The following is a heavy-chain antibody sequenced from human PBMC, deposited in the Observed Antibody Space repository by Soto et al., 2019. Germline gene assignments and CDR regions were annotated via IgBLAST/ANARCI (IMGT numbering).Heavy chain of an antibody. V-gene: IGHV4-39*01. J-gene: IGHJ6*03. CDR1: GGSISSSSYY. Sequence: QLQLEESGPGLVKPSETLSLTCTVSGGSISSSSYYWGWIRQSPGKGLEWNGSFYYSGSAYYSQSLKSRATISGETSKKEISLRLSSVTAADTAVYYCARISVASRYMDVWGKGTTVTVSS. CDR3: ARISVASRYMDV. CDR2: FYYSGSA. D-gene: IGHD5-12*01.